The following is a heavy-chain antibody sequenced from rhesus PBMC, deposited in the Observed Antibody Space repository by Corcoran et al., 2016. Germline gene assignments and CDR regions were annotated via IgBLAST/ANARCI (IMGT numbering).Heavy chain of an antibody. V-gene: IGHV4-169*01. J-gene: IGHJ2*01. D-gene: IGHD3-16*01. CDR1: GGSISSSY. CDR2: IYGSGSST. Sequence: QLQLQESGPGLVKPSATLSVTCAVSGGSISSSYWSWIRPAPGKGLEWIGYIYGSGSSTNYNPSLKSRVTLSVDTSKNQFSLKLSSVTAADTAVYYCVRGDYYSGSYYYWYFDIWGPGTPITISS. CDR3: VRGDYYSGSYYYWYFDI.